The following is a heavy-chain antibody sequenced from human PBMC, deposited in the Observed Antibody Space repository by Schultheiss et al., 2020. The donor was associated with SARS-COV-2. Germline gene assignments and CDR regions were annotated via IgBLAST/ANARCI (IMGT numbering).Heavy chain of an antibody. Sequence: GSLRLSCTVSGASISSYYWSWIRQPPGKGLEWIGYIHHSAGTNYNPSLKSRVTISVDTSKNQFSLKLSSVTAADTAVYYCARGRYANIVVVPAAKYYFDYWGQGTLVTVSS. CDR1: GASISSYY. V-gene: IGHV4-59*01. D-gene: IGHD2-2*01. CDR3: ARGRYANIVVVPAAKYYFDY. CDR2: IHHSAGT. J-gene: IGHJ4*02.